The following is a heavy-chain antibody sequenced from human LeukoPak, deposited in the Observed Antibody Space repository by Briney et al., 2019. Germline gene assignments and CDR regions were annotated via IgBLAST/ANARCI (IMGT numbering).Heavy chain of an antibody. J-gene: IGHJ5*02. D-gene: IGHD4-17*01. V-gene: IGHV4-34*10. CDR3: ARFNGDSVQSDP. Sequence: SETLSLTCAVYGGSFSGYYWSWIRQPPGKGLEWIGEINHSGSTNYNPSLKSRVTMTTDTSTSTAYMELRSLRSDDTAVYYCARFNGDSVQSDPWGQGTLVTVSS. CDR1: GGSFSGYY. CDR2: INHSGST.